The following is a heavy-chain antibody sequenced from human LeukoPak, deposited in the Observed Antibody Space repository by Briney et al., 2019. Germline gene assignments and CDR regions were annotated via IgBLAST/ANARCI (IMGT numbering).Heavy chain of an antibody. CDR1: GFTFSSYS. CDR2: ISSSSSYI. V-gene: IGHV3-21*01. Sequence: GGSLRLSCAASGFTFSSYSMNWVRQAPGKGLEWVSSISSSSSYIYYADSVKGRFTISRDNAKNSLYLQMNSLRAEDTAVYYCARLGSFYRSGGSCSLGWFDPWGQGTLVTVSS. J-gene: IGHJ5*02. CDR3: ARLGSFYRSGGSCSLGWFDP. D-gene: IGHD2-15*01.